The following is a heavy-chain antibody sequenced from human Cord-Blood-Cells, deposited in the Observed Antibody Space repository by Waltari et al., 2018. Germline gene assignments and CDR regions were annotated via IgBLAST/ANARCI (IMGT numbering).Heavy chain of an antibody. CDR3: ARVERGRGATIDY. CDR2: ISSSSSYI. V-gene: IGHV3-21*01. J-gene: IGHJ4*02. CDR1: GFTFSSYS. Sequence: EVQLVESGGGLVKPGGSLRLSCAASGFTFSSYSMNWVRQAPGKGLEWVSSISSSSSYIYYADSVKGGFTISRDNAKNSLYLQMNSLRAEDTAVYYCARVERGRGATIDYWGQGTLVTVSS. D-gene: IGHD1-26*01.